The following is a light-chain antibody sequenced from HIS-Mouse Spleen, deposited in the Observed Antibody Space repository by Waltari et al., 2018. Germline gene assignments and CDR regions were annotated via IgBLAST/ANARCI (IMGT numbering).Light chain of an antibody. CDR1: QSVSSN. CDR2: GAS. Sequence: EIVMTQSQATLSVSPGERATLPCRASQSVSSNLAWYQQKPGQAPRLLISGASTRATGIPARFSGSGSGTEFTLTISSLQSEDFAVYYCQQYNNWPRRTFGQGTKVEIK. V-gene: IGKV3-15*01. CDR3: QQYNNWPRRT. J-gene: IGKJ1*01.